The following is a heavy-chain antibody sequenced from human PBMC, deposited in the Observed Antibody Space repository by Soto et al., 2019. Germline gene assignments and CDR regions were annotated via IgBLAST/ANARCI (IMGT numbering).Heavy chain of an antibody. V-gene: IGHV1-46*01. D-gene: IGHD3-22*01. Sequence: ASVKVSCKASGYTFTSYYMHWVRQAPGQGLEWMGIINPSGGSTSYAQKFQGRVTMTRDTSTSTVYMELSSLRSEDTAVYYCARVGYYYDSSGYLDDSETWGNGTMAPVS. CDR2: INPSGGST. CDR1: GYTFTSYY. J-gene: IGHJ3*02. CDR3: ARVGYYYDSSGYLDDSET.